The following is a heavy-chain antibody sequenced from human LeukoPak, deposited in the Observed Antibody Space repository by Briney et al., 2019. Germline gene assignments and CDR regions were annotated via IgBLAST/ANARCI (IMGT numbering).Heavy chain of an antibody. D-gene: IGHD6-19*01. CDR1: GFTSSSYG. V-gene: IGHV3-30*18. CDR3: AKGIAVAGSGLGYSYYGMDV. J-gene: IGHJ6*02. Sequence: GGSLRLSCAASGFTSSSYGMHWVRQAPGKGLEWVAVISYDESYKYYADSVKGRFTISRDNAKNTVYLQMNSLRAEDTAVYYCAKGIAVAGSGLGYSYYGMDVWGQGTTVTVSS. CDR2: ISYDESYK.